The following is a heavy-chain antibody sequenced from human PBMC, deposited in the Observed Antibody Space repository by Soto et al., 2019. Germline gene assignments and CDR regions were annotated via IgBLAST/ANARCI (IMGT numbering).Heavy chain of an antibody. CDR1: GYTFTDYW. CDR2: IYPGDSDT. Sequence: GESLKISCKGSGYTFTDYWIGWVRQLPGKGLEWMGIIYPGDSDTRYSPSFQGHVTITADKSTSTAYLQWSSLKASDTAMYYCARPPYGNYYYGMDVWGQGTTVTVSS. J-gene: IGHJ6*02. D-gene: IGHD3-10*01. V-gene: IGHV5-51*01. CDR3: ARPPYGNYYYGMDV.